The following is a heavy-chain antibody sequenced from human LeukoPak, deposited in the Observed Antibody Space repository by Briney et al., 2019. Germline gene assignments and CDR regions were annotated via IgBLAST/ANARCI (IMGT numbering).Heavy chain of an antibody. Sequence: SETLSLTCTVSGGSISGGAYYWSWVRQHPGKGLEWIGNIYHSGSTYYNPSLKSRVSISIDTSKNQFSLKVNSVTAADTAVYYCARQFDYGDYPAFDYWGQGTLVTVSS. D-gene: IGHD4-17*01. J-gene: IGHJ4*02. CDR2: IYHSGST. V-gene: IGHV4-31*03. CDR1: GGSISGGAYY. CDR3: ARQFDYGDYPAFDY.